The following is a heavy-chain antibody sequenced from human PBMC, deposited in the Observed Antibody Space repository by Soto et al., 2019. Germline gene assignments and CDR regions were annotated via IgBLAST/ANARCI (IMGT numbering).Heavy chain of an antibody. V-gene: IGHV1-3*01. CDR3: ARGGSLYWYFDL. Sequence: QVQLVQSGAEVKKPGASVKVSCKASGYTFTSYAMHWVRQAPGQRLEWMGWINAGNGNTKYSQKFQGRVTITRDTSASTADMELSSLRSEDTSVDYCARGGSLYWYFDLWGRGTLVTVSS. D-gene: IGHD1-26*01. J-gene: IGHJ2*01. CDR2: INAGNGNT. CDR1: GYTFTSYA.